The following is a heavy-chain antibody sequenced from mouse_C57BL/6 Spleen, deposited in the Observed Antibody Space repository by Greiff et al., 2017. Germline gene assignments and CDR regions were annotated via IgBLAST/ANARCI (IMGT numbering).Heavy chain of an antibody. CDR1: GFTFSSYA. Sequence: EVQRVESGGGLVKPGGSLKLSCAASGFTFSSYAMSWVRQTPEKRLEWVATISDGGSYTYYPDNVKGRFTISRDNAKNNLYLQMSHLKSEDTAMYYCARDRYYGSSSFFDYWGQGTTLTVSS. CDR2: ISDGGSYT. CDR3: ARDRYYGSSSFFDY. V-gene: IGHV5-4*01. D-gene: IGHD1-1*01. J-gene: IGHJ2*01.